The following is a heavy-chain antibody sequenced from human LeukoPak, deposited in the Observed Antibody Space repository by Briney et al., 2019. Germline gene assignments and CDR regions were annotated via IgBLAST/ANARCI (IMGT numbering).Heavy chain of an antibody. D-gene: IGHD6-13*01. CDR1: GFTFSSYS. CDR3: AKARIAAAGPDDY. J-gene: IGHJ4*02. CDR2: ISSSSSYI. V-gene: IGHV3-21*01. Sequence: GGSLRLSCAASGFTFSSYSMNWVRQAPGKGLEWVSSISSSSSYIYYADSVKGRFTISRDNAKNSLYLQMNSLRAEDTAVYYCAKARIAAAGPDDYWGQGTLVTVSS.